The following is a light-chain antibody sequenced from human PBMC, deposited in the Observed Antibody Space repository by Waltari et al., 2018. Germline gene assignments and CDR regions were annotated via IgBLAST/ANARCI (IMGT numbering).Light chain of an antibody. CDR1: ASGSSY. CDR3: QQRRNGPLT. Sequence: SHSATASGSSYLACYQHRPRPAPRLLIYAASNRATGIPDSFSGSQSETDFTHTISSLEAEDFAVYYGQQRRNGPLTFGGGTKV. V-gene: IGKV3-11*01. CDR2: AAS. J-gene: IGKJ4*01.